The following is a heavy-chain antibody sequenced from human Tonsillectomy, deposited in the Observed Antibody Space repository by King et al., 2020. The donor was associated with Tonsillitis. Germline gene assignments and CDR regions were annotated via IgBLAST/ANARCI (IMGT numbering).Heavy chain of an antibody. D-gene: IGHD4-23*01. J-gene: IGHJ4*02. CDR2: IRSKPNGGTT. CDR3: TRDYGGSNPLYYFDS. V-gene: IGHV3-49*05. Sequence: VQLVESGGGLVKPGRSLRLSCTASGFTFGDYAMSWFRQAPGKGLEWVGFIRSKPNGGTTEYAASVKGRFTISRDDYKSIANLQMNSLKTEDTVVYYCTRDYGGSNPLYYFDSWGQGTLVTVSS. CDR1: GFTFGDYA.